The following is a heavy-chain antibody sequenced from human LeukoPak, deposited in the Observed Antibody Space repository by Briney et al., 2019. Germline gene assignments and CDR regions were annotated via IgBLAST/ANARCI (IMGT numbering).Heavy chain of an antibody. CDR2: IYYSGST. J-gene: IGHJ4*02. D-gene: IGHD1-26*01. CDR1: GYSISSGYY. V-gene: IGHV4-38-2*02. CDR3: FKGTAGGYPDY. Sequence: PSETLSLTCTVSGYSISSGYYWGWIRQPPGKGLEWIGSIYYSGSTYYNPSLKSRVTISVDTSKNQFSLKLSSVTAADTAVYYCFKGTAGGYPDYWGQGTLVTVSS.